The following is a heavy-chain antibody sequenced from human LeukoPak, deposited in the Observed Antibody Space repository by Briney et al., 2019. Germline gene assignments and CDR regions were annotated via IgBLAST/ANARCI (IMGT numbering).Heavy chain of an antibody. D-gene: IGHD4-23*01. CDR2: IYYTGST. Sequence: SETLSLTCTVSGGSISSGDYYWTWIRQPPGKGLEWIGYIYYTGSTYYNPSLKSRVTISVDPSKNQSSLKLSSVTAADTAVYYCARVSRDQTLSFDFWGQGTPVTVSS. CDR1: GGSISSGDYY. V-gene: IGHV4-30-4*08. CDR3: ARVSRDQTLSFDF. J-gene: IGHJ4*02.